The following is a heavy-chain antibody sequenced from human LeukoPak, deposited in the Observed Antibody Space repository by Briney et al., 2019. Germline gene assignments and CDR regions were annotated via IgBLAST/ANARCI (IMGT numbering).Heavy chain of an antibody. D-gene: IGHD3-10*01. V-gene: IGHV3-48*01. CDR2: ISSSSSTI. Sequence: LSGGSLRLSCAASGFTFSSYSMNWVRQAPGKGLEWVSYISSSSSTIYYADSVKGRFTISRDNAKNSLYLQMNSLRAEDTAVYYCARDSMVRGPKTRSYYYYYMDVWGKGTTVTVSS. CDR3: ARDSMVRGPKTRSYYYYYMDV. CDR1: GFTFSSYS. J-gene: IGHJ6*03.